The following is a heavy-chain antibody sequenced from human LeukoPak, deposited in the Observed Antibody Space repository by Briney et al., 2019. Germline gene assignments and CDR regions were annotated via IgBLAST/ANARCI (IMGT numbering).Heavy chain of an antibody. CDR3: ARDRLNPGGACLDY. Sequence: GGSLRLSCAASGFTFSSYCMSWVRQAPGKGLEWVSGIGISGGSTYYADSVKGRFTISRDNSKNTLYLQMNSLRAEDTAFYYCARDRLNPGGACLDYWGQGTLVTVSS. V-gene: IGHV3-23*01. CDR2: IGISGGST. CDR1: GFTFSSYC. D-gene: IGHD1-1*01. J-gene: IGHJ4*02.